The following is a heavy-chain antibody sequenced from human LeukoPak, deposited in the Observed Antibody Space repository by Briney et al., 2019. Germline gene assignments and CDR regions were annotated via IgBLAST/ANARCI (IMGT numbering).Heavy chain of an antibody. CDR3: ARHGGRVVADY. D-gene: IGHD3-22*01. CDR1: GGSISTYY. V-gene: IGHV4-59*08. Sequence: SETLSLTCTVSGGSISTYYWSWIRQPPGKGLEWIGYIYNSGSTYYNPSLKSRVTISVDTSKNQFSLKLSSVTAADTAVYYCARHGGRVVADYWGQGTLVTVSS. CDR2: IYNSGST. J-gene: IGHJ4*02.